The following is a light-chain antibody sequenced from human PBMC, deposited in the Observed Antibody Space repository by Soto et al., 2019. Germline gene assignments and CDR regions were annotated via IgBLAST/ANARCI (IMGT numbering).Light chain of an antibody. CDR3: QQYNNWPWT. V-gene: IGKV3-20*01. Sequence: EIVLTRSQGTLCLSPGARATLSCRASQSVRNSLLAWYQQKPGQPPRLLIYDASTRATATPERFSGSGSGTDFTLTISRLEPEDFAVYYCQQYNNWPWTFGQGTKVDIK. CDR1: QSVRNSL. CDR2: DAS. J-gene: IGKJ1*01.